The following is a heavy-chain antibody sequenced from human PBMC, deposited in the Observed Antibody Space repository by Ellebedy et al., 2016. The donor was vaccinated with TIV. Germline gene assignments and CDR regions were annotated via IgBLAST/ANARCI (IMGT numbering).Heavy chain of an antibody. CDR2: LKPDGIEK. V-gene: IGHV3-7*01. Sequence: PGGSLRLSCAASGFPFSIPWMSRVRQAPGKGLAWVARLKPDGIEKHYLDSVKGRFTISRDNAKNSLDLHRNSLRAEDTAMYYCARMDYYGSGSVRWFDPWGQGTLVTVSS. CDR3: ARMDYYGSGSVRWFDP. CDR1: GFPFSIPW. D-gene: IGHD3-10*01. J-gene: IGHJ5*02.